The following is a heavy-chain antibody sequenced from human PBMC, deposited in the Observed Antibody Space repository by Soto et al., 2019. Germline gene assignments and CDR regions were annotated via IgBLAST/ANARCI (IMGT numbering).Heavy chain of an antibody. D-gene: IGHD6-6*01. CDR2: IYGGGTT. CDR3: AREILQLVDFVDAFDI. CDR1: GFTVSSNY. J-gene: IGHJ3*02. Sequence: EVQLVESGGGLVQPGGSLRLSCAASGFTVSSNYMSWVRQAPGKGLEWVSIIYGGGTTYYTDSVKGRFTISRDNSKNTLYLQMNSLRAEYTAVYYCAREILQLVDFVDAFDIWCQGTMVTVSS. V-gene: IGHV3-66*01.